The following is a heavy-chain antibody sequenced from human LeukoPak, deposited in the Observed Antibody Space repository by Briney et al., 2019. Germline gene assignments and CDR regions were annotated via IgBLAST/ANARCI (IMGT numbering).Heavy chain of an antibody. V-gene: IGHV4-38-2*02. J-gene: IGHJ4*02. CDR2: IYHSGST. CDR1: AYSISSGYY. Sequence: SETLSLTCTVSAYSISSGYYWGWIRQPPGKGLEWIGSIYHSGSTYYNPSLKSRVTISVDTSKNQFSLKLSSVTAADTAVYYCARGTVTTRVIDYWGQGTLVTVSS. CDR3: ARGTVTTRVIDY. D-gene: IGHD4-17*01.